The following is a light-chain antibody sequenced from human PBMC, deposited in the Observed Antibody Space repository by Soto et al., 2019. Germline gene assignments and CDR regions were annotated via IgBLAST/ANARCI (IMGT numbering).Light chain of an antibody. V-gene: IGKV3-11*01. CDR1: ESVVSNY. CDR2: DAS. CDR3: QQRSNWIT. Sequence: EIVMTQSPATLSVSPGERATLSCRATESVVSNYLAWYQLKPGQAPRLLIYDASNRATGIPARFSGSGSGTDFTLTISSLEPEDFAVYYCQQRSNWITFGQGTRLEI. J-gene: IGKJ5*01.